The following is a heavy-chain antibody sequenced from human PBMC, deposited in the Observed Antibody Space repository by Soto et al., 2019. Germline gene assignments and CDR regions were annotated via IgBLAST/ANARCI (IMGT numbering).Heavy chain of an antibody. CDR2: ISGSGGRT. V-gene: IGHV3-23*01. CDR1: EFTFSSYA. Sequence: GGSLRLSYAASEFTFSSYAMSWVRQAPNKGLEWVSTISGSGGRTYYADSAKGRFTISRDKSKSTLYLQMSSLRGDDTAVYYCARDPQNYYDTSGPRRAFFYFDYWGQGTLVTVSS. CDR3: ARDPQNYYDTSGPRRAFFYFDY. D-gene: IGHD3-22*01. J-gene: IGHJ4*02.